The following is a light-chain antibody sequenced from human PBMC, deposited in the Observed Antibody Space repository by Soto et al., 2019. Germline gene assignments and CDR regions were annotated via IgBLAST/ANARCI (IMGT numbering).Light chain of an antibody. CDR1: SSNIGSNY. J-gene: IGLJ1*01. V-gene: IGLV1-47*01. Sequence: QSVLTQPPSASGTPGQRVIISCSGSSSNIGSNYVYWYQQLPGTAPKLLIYKNNQRTSGVPDRFSGSKSGTSASLAISGLRSEDEADYYCAAWDDSLSGKVFGPGTKLTVL. CDR2: KNN. CDR3: AAWDDSLSGKV.